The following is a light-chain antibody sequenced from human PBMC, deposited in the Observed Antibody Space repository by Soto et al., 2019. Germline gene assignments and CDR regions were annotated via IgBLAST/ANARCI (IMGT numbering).Light chain of an antibody. CDR2: DAS. V-gene: IGKV3-11*01. J-gene: IGKJ4*01. Sequence: EIVLTQSPATLSLSPGERATLSCRASQHMHIYLAWYQQKPGQAPRLLIYDASNRATGIPARFSGSGSGTDFPLTITSLEPEDFAVYLCQQRSSWPPLTFGGGTKVEI. CDR3: QQRSSWPPLT. CDR1: QHMHIY.